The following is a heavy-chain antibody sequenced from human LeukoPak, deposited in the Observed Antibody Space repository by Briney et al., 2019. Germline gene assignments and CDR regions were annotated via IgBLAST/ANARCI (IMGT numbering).Heavy chain of an antibody. J-gene: IGHJ4*02. CDR2: INDVGSAT. V-gene: IGHV3-74*01. CDR1: GFTFSNYW. CDR3: AREILAPGKTHDY. Sequence: GGSLRLSCAASGFTFSNYWMHWVRQVPGKGLVWVSRINDVGSATFYADSVKGRFTISRDNAKNTLFLRMSSLRAEDTAVYFCAREILAPGKTHDYWGQGTLVTVSS.